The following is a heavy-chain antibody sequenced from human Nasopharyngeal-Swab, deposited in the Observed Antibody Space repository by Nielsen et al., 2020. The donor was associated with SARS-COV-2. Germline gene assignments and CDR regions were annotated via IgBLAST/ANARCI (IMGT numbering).Heavy chain of an antibody. D-gene: IGHD5-18*01. Sequence: ASVTVSCQASGYTFTSYGIIWLRPAPGQGLEWMGWISAYNGNTNYAQKFQGRVTMTEDTSTDTAYMELSSLRSEDTAVYYCATSDLNTAMVGGFDDWGQGTLVTVSS. CDR2: ISAYNGNT. CDR1: GYTFTSYG. V-gene: IGHV1-18*01. J-gene: IGHJ4*02. CDR3: ATSDLNTAMVGGFDD.